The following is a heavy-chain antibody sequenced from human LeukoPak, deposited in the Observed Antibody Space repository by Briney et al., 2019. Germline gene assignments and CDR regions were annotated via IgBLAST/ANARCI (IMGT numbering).Heavy chain of an antibody. CDR2: ITGSGNNT. Sequence: GGSLRLSCAASGFTFSSYAMSWLRQAPGKGLEWVSAITGSGNNTYYADSVKGRFTISRDNSKNTLYLQMNSLRAEDTAVYYCAKAPYTSGWRHFDYWGQGTLVTVSS. CDR1: GFTFSSYA. D-gene: IGHD6-19*01. V-gene: IGHV3-23*01. J-gene: IGHJ4*02. CDR3: AKAPYTSGWRHFDY.